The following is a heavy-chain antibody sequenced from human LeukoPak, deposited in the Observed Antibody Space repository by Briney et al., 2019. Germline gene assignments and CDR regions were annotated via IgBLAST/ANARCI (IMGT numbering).Heavy chain of an antibody. CDR1: GGSISSGDYY. J-gene: IGHJ4*02. D-gene: IGHD3-10*01. CDR2: IYYSGSN. V-gene: IGHV4-30-4*01. CDR3: ASCRVYDDGAGIKSYFDY. Sequence: SETLCLTCAVSGGSISSGDYYWSWIRQPPGKGLEWIGYIYYSGSNYYNPSLKRRVTLSVDTSKNQFYLKLSSVTTAQTAVYYCASCRVYDDGAGIKSYFDYWGQGTLVTVSS.